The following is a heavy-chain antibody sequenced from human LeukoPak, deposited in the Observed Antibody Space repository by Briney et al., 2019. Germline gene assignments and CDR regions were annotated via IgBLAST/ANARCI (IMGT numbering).Heavy chain of an antibody. Sequence: GASVKVSCKASVGTFSSYTISWVRQAPGQGLEWMGRIIPIFGTANYAQKFQGRVTITTDESTSTAYMELSSLRCEDTAVYYCLVDTAMVTGEGFDYWGQGTLVTVYS. D-gene: IGHD5-18*01. J-gene: IGHJ4*02. CDR3: LVDTAMVTGEGFDY. V-gene: IGHV1-69*05. CDR1: VGTFSSYT. CDR2: IIPIFGTA.